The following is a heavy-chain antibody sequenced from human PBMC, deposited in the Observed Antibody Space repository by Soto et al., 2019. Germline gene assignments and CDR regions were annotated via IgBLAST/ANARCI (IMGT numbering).Heavy chain of an antibody. CDR3: ARDGYSRSYGMDV. D-gene: IGHD6-13*01. J-gene: IGHJ6*02. CDR2: IWYDGSNK. CDR1: GFTFSSYG. V-gene: IGHV3-33*01. Sequence: GGSLRLSCAASGFTFSSYGMHWVRQAPGKGLEWVAVIWYDGSNKYYADSVKGRFTISRDNSKNTLYLQMNSLRAEDTAVYYCARDGYSRSYGMDVWGQGXTVTVYS.